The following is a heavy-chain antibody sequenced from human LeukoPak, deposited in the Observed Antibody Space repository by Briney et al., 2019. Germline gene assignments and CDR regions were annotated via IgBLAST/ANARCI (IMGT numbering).Heavy chain of an antibody. D-gene: IGHD2-2*01. J-gene: IGHJ4*02. CDR1: GFTFRSYA. Sequence: GGSLRLSCAASGFTFRSYAMSWVRQAPGKGLEWVSAISGNGGGTYYADSVKGRFTISRDNSKNTLYLQMNSLRAEDTAVYYCAKGDCSSTSCYAPADYWGQGALATVSS. V-gene: IGHV3-23*01. CDR2: ISGNGGGT. CDR3: AKGDCSSTSCYAPADY.